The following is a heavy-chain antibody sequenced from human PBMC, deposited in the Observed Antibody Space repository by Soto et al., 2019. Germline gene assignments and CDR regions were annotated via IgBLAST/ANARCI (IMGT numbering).Heavy chain of an antibody. CDR2: IKSKTDGGTT. CDR3: TRGSGGSCYLGLCYYYYYMDV. D-gene: IGHD2-15*01. CDR1: GVTFSNAW. Sequence: GGSLRLSCAASGVTFSNAWMSWVRQAPGKGLEWVGRIKSKTDGGTTDYAAPVKGRFTISRDDSKNTLYLQMNSLKTEDTAVYYCTRGSGGSCYLGLCYYYYYMDVWGKGTTVTVSS. V-gene: IGHV3-15*01. J-gene: IGHJ6*03.